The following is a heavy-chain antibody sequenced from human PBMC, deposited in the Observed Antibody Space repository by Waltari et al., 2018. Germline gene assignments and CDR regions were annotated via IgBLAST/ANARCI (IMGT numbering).Heavy chain of an antibody. Sequence: QVQLQESGPGLVQSSETLSLTCSVSGGSISNYYWTWIRQSPGHRLDFIRYVSWTGRTNFNPSLESRLTISVDTSKNQFSLRLTSVTTADTAVYFCARIPDIHGWPFDFWGPGTLVTVSS. CDR1: GGSISNYY. CDR3: ARIPDIHGWPFDF. V-gene: IGHV4-59*13. D-gene: IGHD3-9*01. J-gene: IGHJ4*02. CDR2: VSWTGRT.